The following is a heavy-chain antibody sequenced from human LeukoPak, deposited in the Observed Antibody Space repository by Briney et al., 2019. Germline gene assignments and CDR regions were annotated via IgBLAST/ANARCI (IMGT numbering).Heavy chain of an antibody. Sequence: SETLSLTCAVYGESFSGYYWTWIRQPPGKGLEWIGEINHSGSTNYNPSLKSRVTLSADTSKNQFSLKMRSVTAADTAVYYCARARETVPIDYWGQGTLVTVSS. V-gene: IGHV4-34*01. CDR2: INHSGST. D-gene: IGHD4-11*01. J-gene: IGHJ4*02. CDR3: ARARETVPIDY. CDR1: GESFSGYY.